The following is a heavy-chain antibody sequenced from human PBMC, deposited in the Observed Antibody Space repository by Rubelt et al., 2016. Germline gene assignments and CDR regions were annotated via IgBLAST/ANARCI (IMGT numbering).Heavy chain of an antibody. CDR3: AGAVGSSSSIWFDP. V-gene: IGHV4-39*07. D-gene: IGHD6-6*01. J-gene: IGHJ5*02. CDR2: IYYRGSI. CDR1: GGSISSSSYY. Sequence: QLQLQESGPGLVKPSETLSLTCTVSGGSISSSSYYWGWIRQPPGKGLEWIGYIYYRGSIYYNPYLKSRVIISVKTGKNQFSRKLSAVTAGDTAVYYWAGAVGSSSSIWFDPWGQGSLVTVSS.